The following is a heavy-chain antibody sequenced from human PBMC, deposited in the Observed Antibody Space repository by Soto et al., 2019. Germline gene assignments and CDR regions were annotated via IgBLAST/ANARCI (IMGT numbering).Heavy chain of an antibody. CDR3: AREYYDFLVGYYYGMDV. V-gene: IGHV1-69*06. CDR2: IIPIFGTA. D-gene: IGHD3-3*01. J-gene: IGHJ6*02. Sequence: SVKVSCKASGGTFSSYAISWVRQAPGQGLEWMGGIIPIFGTANYAQKFQGRVTITADKSTSTAYMELSSLRSEDTAVYYCAREYYDFLVGYYYGMDVWGQGTTVTVSS. CDR1: GGTFSSYA.